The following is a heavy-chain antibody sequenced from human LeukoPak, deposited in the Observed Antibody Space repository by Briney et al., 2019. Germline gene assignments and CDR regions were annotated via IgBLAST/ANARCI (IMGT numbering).Heavy chain of an antibody. J-gene: IGHJ4*02. CDR3: ARDGGSYYGVDN. CDR2: TYYRSKWYN. D-gene: IGHD1-26*01. CDR1: GDSVSSNSAS. V-gene: IGHV6-1*01. Sequence: SQTLSLTCAISGDSVSSNSASWNWIRQSPSRGLEWLGRTYYRSKWYNDYSVSVKSRITINPDTSKDQFSLQLNSVTPEDTAVYYCARDGGSYYGVDNWGQGTLVTVSS.